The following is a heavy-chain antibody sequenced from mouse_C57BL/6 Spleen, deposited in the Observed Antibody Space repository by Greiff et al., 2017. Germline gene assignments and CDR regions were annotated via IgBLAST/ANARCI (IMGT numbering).Heavy chain of an antibody. CDR2: IDPSDSYT. CDR3: ARKLGYYFDY. Sequence: VQLQQPGAELVKPGASVKLSCKASGYTFTSYWMQWVKQRPGQGLEWIGEIDPSDSYTNYNQTFKGKATLTVDTSSSTAYMQLSSLTSEDSAVYYCARKLGYYFDYWGQGTTLTVSS. V-gene: IGHV1-50*01. J-gene: IGHJ2*01. CDR1: GYTFTSYW. D-gene: IGHD4-1*01.